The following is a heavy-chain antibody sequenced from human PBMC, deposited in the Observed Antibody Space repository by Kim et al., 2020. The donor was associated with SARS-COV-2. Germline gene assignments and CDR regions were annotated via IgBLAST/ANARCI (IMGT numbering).Heavy chain of an antibody. V-gene: IGHV1-18*01. CDR2: ISAYNGNT. CDR3: ARDPYGSGSDWFDP. Sequence: ASVKVSCKASGYTFTSYGISWVRQAPEQGLEWMGWISAYNGNTNYAQKLQGRVTMTTDTSTSTAYMELRSLRSDDTAVYYCARDPYGSGSDWFDPWGQGTLVTVSS. J-gene: IGHJ5*02. D-gene: IGHD3-10*01. CDR1: GYTFTSYG.